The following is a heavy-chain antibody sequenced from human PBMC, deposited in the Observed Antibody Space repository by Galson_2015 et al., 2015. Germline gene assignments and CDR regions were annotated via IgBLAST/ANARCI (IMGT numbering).Heavy chain of an antibody. D-gene: IGHD2-15*01. CDR2: ISVYNDNT. Sequence: SVKVSCKVSGYTFTSYGISWVRQAPGQGLEWMGWISVYNDNTNSAQKLQGRVTMTTDTFTSTAYMELRSLRSDDTAVYYCARLAYCSGGSCSYHGTDVWGQGTTVTVSS. V-gene: IGHV1-18*01. CDR3: ARLAYCSGGSCSYHGTDV. CDR1: GYTFTSYG. J-gene: IGHJ6*02.